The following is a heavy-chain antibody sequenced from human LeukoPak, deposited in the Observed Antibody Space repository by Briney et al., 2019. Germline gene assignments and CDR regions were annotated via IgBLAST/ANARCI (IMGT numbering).Heavy chain of an antibody. Sequence: GGSLRLSCAPSGFTLSSYAISGVREAPGKGLEWVSAISGSGGSTYYADSVKGRFTISRDNSKNPLNLQMNSMRAENTAVYYCAKKDKAMVTWGQGTLVTVSS. CDR1: GFTLSSYA. V-gene: IGHV3-23*01. CDR2: ISGSGGST. J-gene: IGHJ4*02. CDR3: AKKDKAMVT. D-gene: IGHD5-18*01.